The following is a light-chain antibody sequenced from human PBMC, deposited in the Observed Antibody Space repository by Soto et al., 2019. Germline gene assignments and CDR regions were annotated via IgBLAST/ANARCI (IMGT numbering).Light chain of an antibody. Sequence: EIVLTQSPGTLSLSPGERATLSCRASQSFNSIYLAWYQQKPGQAPRLLIYGASSRATGIPARFSGSGSGTEFTLTISRVQSEDFAVYYCQQYNNWPPWTFGQGTKVDIK. V-gene: IGKV3D-15*01. CDR3: QQYNNWPPWT. CDR1: QSFNSIY. CDR2: GAS. J-gene: IGKJ1*01.